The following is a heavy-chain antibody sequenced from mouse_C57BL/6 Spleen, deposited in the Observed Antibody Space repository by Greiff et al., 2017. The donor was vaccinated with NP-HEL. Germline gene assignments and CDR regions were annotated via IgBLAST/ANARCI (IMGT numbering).Heavy chain of an antibody. J-gene: IGHJ3*01. CDR3: ASYYGYDGFAY. D-gene: IGHD2-2*01. CDR1: GFSLTSYG. V-gene: IGHV2-2*01. Sequence: VKLVESGPGLVQPSQSLSITCTVSGFSLTSYGVHWVRQSPGKGLEWLGVLWSGGSTDYNAAFISRLSISKDNSKSQVLFKMNSLQADDTAIYYCASYYGYDGFAYWGQGTLVTVSA. CDR2: LWSGGST.